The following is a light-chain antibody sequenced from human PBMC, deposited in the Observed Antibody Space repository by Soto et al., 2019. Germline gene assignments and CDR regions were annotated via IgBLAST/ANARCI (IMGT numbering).Light chain of an antibody. CDR3: QQHESYPWT. V-gene: IGKV1-5*03. CDR1: QSIGGS. Sequence: DIQMTQSPSTLSASVGDRVTITCRASQSIGGSLAWYQQKPGKAPNFLIYKASSLQSGVPSRFSCSISGTEFTLTISSLQPDDFAIYYCQQHESYPWTFGQGTKVEIK. J-gene: IGKJ1*01. CDR2: KAS.